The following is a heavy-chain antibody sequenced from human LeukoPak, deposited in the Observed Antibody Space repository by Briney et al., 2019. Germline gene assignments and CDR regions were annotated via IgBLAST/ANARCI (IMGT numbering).Heavy chain of an antibody. Sequence: SETLSLTCAVYGESFSGYYWSWIRQPPGKGLEWIGEINHSGSTNYNPSLKSRVTISVDTSKNQFSLKLRSVTAADTAVYYCARGRGYDFWSGYRPSDYWGQGTLVTVSS. J-gene: IGHJ4*02. V-gene: IGHV4-34*01. CDR3: ARGRGYDFWSGYRPSDY. CDR1: GESFSGYY. CDR2: INHSGST. D-gene: IGHD3-3*01.